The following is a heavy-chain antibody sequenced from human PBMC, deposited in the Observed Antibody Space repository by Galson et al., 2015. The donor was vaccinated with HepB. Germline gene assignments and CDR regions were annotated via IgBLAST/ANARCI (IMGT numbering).Heavy chain of an antibody. J-gene: IGHJ6*02. V-gene: IGHV6-1*01. CDR2: TYYRSKWYN. CDR3: ARDEGAQSCSGGSCQLGPQNYYYGMDV. CDR1: GDSVSSNSAA. D-gene: IGHD2-15*01. Sequence: CAISGDSVSSNSAAWNRIRQSPSRGLEWLGRTYYRSKWYNDYAVSVKSRITINPDTSKNQFSLQLNSVTPEDTAVYYCARDEGAQSCSGGSCQLGPQNYYYGMDVWGQGTTVTVSS.